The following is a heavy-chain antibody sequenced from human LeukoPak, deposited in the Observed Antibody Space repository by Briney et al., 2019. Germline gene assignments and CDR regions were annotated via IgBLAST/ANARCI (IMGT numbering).Heavy chain of an antibody. Sequence: HPGGSLRLSCAASRFTFSSYWMSWVRQAPGKGLEWVAYIKQDGSEKYYVDSVKGRFTISRDNAKTSLYLQMNSLRAEDTALYYCARDRGGIGYYMDVWGKGTTVTVSS. D-gene: IGHD3-16*02. CDR2: IKQDGSEK. V-gene: IGHV3-7*01. CDR1: RFTFSSYW. J-gene: IGHJ6*03. CDR3: ARDRGGIGYYMDV.